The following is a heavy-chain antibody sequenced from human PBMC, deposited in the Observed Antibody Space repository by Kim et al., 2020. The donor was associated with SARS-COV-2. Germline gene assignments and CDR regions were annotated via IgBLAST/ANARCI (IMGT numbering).Heavy chain of an antibody. CDR2: IWNDGSNE. V-gene: IGHV3-33*01. J-gene: IGHJ4*02. CDR1: GFTFSSSA. D-gene: IGHD6-19*01. Sequence: GGSLRLSCAASGFTFSSSAMHWVRQPPGRGREGVAVIWNDGSNENYADSGKGRFTISRDNSKNTLYLQMNSLRAEDTAVYYCARSGYSSAWYIDYWGQGTLVTVSS. CDR3: ARSGYSSAWYIDY.